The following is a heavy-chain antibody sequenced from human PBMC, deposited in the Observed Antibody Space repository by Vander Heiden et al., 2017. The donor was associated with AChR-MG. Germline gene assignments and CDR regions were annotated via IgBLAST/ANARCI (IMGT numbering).Heavy chain of an antibody. CDR2: IIPIFGTA. Sequence: QVQLVQSGAEVKKPGSSVKVSCKASGGTFSSYAISWVRQAPGQGHEWMGGIIPIFGTANYAQKFQGRVTITADESTSTAYMELSSLRSEDTAVYYCARDPSITMVRGVIRYYYGMDVWGQGTTVTVSS. J-gene: IGHJ6*02. CDR3: ARDPSITMVRGVIRYYYGMDV. CDR1: GGTFSSYA. D-gene: IGHD3-10*01. V-gene: IGHV1-69*01.